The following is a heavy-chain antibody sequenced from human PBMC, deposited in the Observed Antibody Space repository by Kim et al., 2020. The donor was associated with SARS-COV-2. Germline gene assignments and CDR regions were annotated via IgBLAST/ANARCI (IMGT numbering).Heavy chain of an antibody. D-gene: IGHD3-22*01. V-gene: IGHV1-58*01. J-gene: IGHJ4*02. Sequence: QKFQERVTITRDMSTSTAYMELSSLRSEDTAVYYCAALAQDYYDSSGVDYWGQGTLVTVSS. CDR3: AALAQDYYDSSGVDY.